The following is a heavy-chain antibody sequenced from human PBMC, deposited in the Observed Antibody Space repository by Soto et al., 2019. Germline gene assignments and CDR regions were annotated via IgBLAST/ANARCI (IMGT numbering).Heavy chain of an antibody. D-gene: IGHD7-27*01. CDR1: GGSFSGYY. Sequence: SETLSLTCAVYGGSFSGYYWSWIRHPPGKGLEWIGEVSDSGNSQYSPSLKSRVTISLDTSKTQFSLKLRSVTAADTAVYYCVRYGDHQPGWWFDPWGQGTQVTVSS. CDR2: VSDSGNS. J-gene: IGHJ5*02. CDR3: VRYGDHQPGWWFDP. V-gene: IGHV4-34*01.